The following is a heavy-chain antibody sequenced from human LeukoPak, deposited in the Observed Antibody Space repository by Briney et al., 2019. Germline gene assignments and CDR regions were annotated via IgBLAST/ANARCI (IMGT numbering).Heavy chain of an antibody. V-gene: IGHV4-31*03. CDR3: ARRQALNFDY. CDR1: GGSISSGGYY. Sequence: SETLSLTCTVSGGSISSGGYYWSWIRQHPGKGLEWIGYIYYSGSTYYNPSLKSRVTISVDTSKNQFSLKLSSVTAADTAVYYCARRQALNFDYWGQGTLVTVSS. CDR2: IYYSGST. D-gene: IGHD6-19*01. J-gene: IGHJ4*02.